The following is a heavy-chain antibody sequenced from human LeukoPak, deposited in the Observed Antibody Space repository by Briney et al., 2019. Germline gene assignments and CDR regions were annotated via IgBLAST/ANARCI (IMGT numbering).Heavy chain of an antibody. J-gene: IGHJ6*03. Sequence: SETLSLTCTVSGGSISSYYWSWLRQPPGKGLVWIGYIYYSGSTNYNPSLKSRVTISVDTSKNQFSLKLSSVTAADTAVYYWARAVKEEQLAFYYYYMDVWGKGTTVTVSS. V-gene: IGHV4-59*01. CDR2: IYYSGST. D-gene: IGHD6-6*01. CDR1: GGSISSYY. CDR3: ARAVKEEQLAFYYYYMDV.